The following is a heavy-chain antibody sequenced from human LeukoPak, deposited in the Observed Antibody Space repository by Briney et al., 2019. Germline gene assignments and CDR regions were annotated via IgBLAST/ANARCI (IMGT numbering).Heavy chain of an antibody. CDR2: IYYSGST. J-gene: IGHJ5*02. V-gene: IGHV4-59*01. CDR1: GGSISSYY. CDR3: ARSLYGGNSVGWFDP. Sequence: SETLSLTCTVSGGSISSYYWSWIRQPPGKGLEWIGYIYYSGSTNYNPSLKSRVTISVDTSKNQFSLKLSSVTAADTAAYYCARSLYGGNSVGWFDPWGQGTLVTVSS. D-gene: IGHD4-23*01.